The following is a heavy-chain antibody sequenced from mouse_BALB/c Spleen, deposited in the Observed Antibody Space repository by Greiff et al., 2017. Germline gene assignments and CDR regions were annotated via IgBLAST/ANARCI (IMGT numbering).Heavy chain of an antibody. J-gene: IGHJ4*01. CDR1: GFNIKDYY. D-gene: IGHD2-2*01. CDR2: IDPENGNT. CDR3: ARGGYGGAMDY. V-gene: IGHV14-1*02. Sequence: VQLQQSGAELVRPGALVKLSCKASGFNIKDYYMHWVKQRPEQGLEWIGWIDPENGNTIYDPKFQGKASITADTSSNTAYLQLSSLTSEDTAVYYCARGGYGGAMDYWGQGTSVTVSS.